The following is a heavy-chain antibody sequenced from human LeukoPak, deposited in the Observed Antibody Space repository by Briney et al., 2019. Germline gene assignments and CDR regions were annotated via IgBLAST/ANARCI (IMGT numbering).Heavy chain of an antibody. CDR1: GGSISSGSYY. Sequence: PSQTLSLTCTVSGGSISSGSYYWSWIRQPAGKGLEWIGRIFTSGSTKYNPSLKSRVTISVDTSKNQFSLKLSSVTAADTAVYYCATPPRGERYFDYWGQGTLVTVSS. CDR2: IFTSGST. D-gene: IGHD6-25*01. J-gene: IGHJ4*02. V-gene: IGHV4-61*02. CDR3: ATPPRGERYFDY.